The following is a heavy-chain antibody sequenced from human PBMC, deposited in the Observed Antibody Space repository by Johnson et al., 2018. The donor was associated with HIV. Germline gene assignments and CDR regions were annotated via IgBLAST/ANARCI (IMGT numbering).Heavy chain of an antibody. CDR1: GFTFSSYG. J-gene: IGHJ3*02. D-gene: IGHD2-15*01. V-gene: IGHV3-33*06. Sequence: VEPGRSLRLSCAASGFTFSSYGMHWVRQAPGKGLEWVAVIWYDGSNKYYADSVKGRFTISRDNSKNTLYLQMNSLRAEDTAVYYCAKEQLLRAFDIWGQGTMVTVSS. CDR3: AKEQLLRAFDI. CDR2: IWYDGSNK.